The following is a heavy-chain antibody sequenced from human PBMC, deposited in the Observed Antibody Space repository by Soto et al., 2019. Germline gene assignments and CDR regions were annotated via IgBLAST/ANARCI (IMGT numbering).Heavy chain of an antibody. CDR3: ARDLRPYCTNGVCLGVFDY. J-gene: IGHJ4*02. D-gene: IGHD2-8*01. Sequence: QVQLVESGGGVVQPGRSLRLSCAASGFTFSSYGLHWVRQAPGKGLEWVAVISYDGSNKYYADSVKGRFTISRDNSKNTLYLQMNSLRPEDTAVYFCARDLRPYCTNGVCLGVFDYWGQGTLVTVSS. CDR1: GFTFSSYG. CDR2: ISYDGSNK. V-gene: IGHV3-30*03.